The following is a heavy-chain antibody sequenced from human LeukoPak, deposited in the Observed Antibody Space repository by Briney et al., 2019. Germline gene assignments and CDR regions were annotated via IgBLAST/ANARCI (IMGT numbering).Heavy chain of an antibody. V-gene: IGHV6-1*01. CDR3: ARSADVRGGTVRWPGYSSSWYWWDFDY. CDR1: GDSVSSNSAA. D-gene: IGHD6-13*01. Sequence: SQTLSLTCAISGDSVSSNSAAWNWIRQSPSRGLEWLGRTYYRSKWYNDYAVSVKSRITINPDTSKNQFSLQLNSVTPEDTAVYYCARSADVRGGTVRWPGYSSSWYWWDFDYWGQGTLVTVSS. J-gene: IGHJ4*02. CDR2: TYYRSKWYN.